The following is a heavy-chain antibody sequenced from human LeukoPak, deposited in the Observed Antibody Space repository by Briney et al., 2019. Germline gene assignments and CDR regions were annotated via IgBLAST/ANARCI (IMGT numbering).Heavy chain of an antibody. Sequence: GGSLRFSCAASGFTFSSYWMSWVRQAPGKGLEWVANIKQDGSERYYVDSVKGRFTISRDNAKNLLYLQMNSLRAEDTAVYYCARDNGYCTSTSCYNYSGMDVWGQGTTVTVSS. CDR3: ARDNGYCTSTSCYNYSGMDV. CDR2: IKQDGSER. J-gene: IGHJ6*02. V-gene: IGHV3-7*03. CDR1: GFTFSSYW. D-gene: IGHD2-2*02.